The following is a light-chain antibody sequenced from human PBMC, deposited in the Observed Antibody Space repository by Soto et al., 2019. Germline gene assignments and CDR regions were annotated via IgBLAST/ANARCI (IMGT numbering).Light chain of an antibody. Sequence: QPVLTQPPSVSGAPGQRVTISCTGSSSNIGAGYDVHWYQQLPGTAPKLLIYGNNNRPSGVPDRFSGSKSGTSASLAITGLQAEDEADYYCQSYDSSLSGPFYVFGTGTKLTVL. J-gene: IGLJ1*01. CDR2: GNN. CDR3: QSYDSSLSGPFYV. CDR1: SSNIGAGYD. V-gene: IGLV1-40*01.